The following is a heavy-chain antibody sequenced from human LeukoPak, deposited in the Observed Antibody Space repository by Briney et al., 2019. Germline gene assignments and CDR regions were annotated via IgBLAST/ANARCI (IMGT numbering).Heavy chain of an antibody. CDR3: ARDPYNGNYGDSYYYYMDV. CDR1: GFTFSGHW. V-gene: IGHV3-74*01. CDR2: DGSGT. Sequence: GGSLRLSCAVSGFTFSGHWMFWVRQAPGKGLEWVSSDGSGTGYTDSVKGRFTVSRDNARNTLYLQMNSLRDEDTAIYYCARDPYNGNYGDSYYYYMDVWGRGTTVTISS. J-gene: IGHJ6*03. D-gene: IGHD1-26*01.